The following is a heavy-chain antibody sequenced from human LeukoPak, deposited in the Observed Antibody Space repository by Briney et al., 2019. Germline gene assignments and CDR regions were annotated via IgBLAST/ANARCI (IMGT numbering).Heavy chain of an antibody. V-gene: IGHV4-59*01. D-gene: IGHD3-22*01. J-gene: IGHJ4*02. Sequence: PSETLSLTCTVSGGSISSYYWSWTRQPPGKGLEWIGYIYYSGGTNYNPSLKSRVTISVDTSKNQFSLKLSSVTAADTAVYYCARGAHYYDTSGYLMPLNYWGRGTLVTVSS. CDR2: IYYSGGT. CDR1: GGSISSYY. CDR3: ARGAHYYDTSGYLMPLNY.